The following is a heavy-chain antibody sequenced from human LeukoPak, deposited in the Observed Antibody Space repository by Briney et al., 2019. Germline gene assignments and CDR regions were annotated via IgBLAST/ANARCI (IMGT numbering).Heavy chain of an antibody. CDR2: INTNTGNP. D-gene: IGHD3-22*01. CDR3: ARSSDSSGPLGVRGNWFDP. Sequence: ASVKVSCKAPGYTFTSYAMHCERQAPGQGLEWMGWINTNTGNPTYAQGFTGRFVFSLDTSVSTAYLQISSLKAEDTAVYYCARSSDSSGPLGVRGNWFDPWGQGTLVTVSS. J-gene: IGHJ5*02. CDR1: GYTFTSYA. V-gene: IGHV7-4-1*02.